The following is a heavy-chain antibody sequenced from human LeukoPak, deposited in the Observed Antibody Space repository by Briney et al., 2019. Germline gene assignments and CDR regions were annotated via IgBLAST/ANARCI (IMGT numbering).Heavy chain of an antibody. Sequence: SQTLSLTCTVSGGSISSGGYYWSWIRQPPEKGLEWIGYIYHSGSTYYNPSLKSRVTISVDRSKNQFSLKLSSVTAADTAVYYCASSSGSYYSYFDYWGQGTLVTVSS. V-gene: IGHV4-30-2*01. J-gene: IGHJ4*02. CDR1: GGSISSGGYY. CDR3: ASSSGSYYSYFDY. CDR2: IYHSGST. D-gene: IGHD1-26*01.